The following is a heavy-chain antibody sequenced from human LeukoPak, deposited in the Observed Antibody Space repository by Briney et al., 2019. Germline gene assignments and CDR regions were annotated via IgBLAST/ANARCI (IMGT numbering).Heavy chain of an antibody. J-gene: IGHJ4*02. V-gene: IGHV4-61*02. CDR2: ISTTGST. Sequence: SQTLSLTCTVSGDSISSDNYYWSWIRQPAGKGLEWIGRISTTGSTNYNPSLKSRVIISVDTPKNQFSLELSSVTAADTALYYCARAQRPYPTSWLIDSGGKETWVTVPS. D-gene: IGHD2-2*01. CDR3: ARAQRPYPTSWLIDS. CDR1: GDSISSDNYY.